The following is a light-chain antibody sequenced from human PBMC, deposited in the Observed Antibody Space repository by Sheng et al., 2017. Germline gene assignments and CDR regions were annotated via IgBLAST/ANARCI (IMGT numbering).Light chain of an antibody. CDR1: QTISIY. Sequence: DIQMTQSPSSLSASVGDRVTITCRASQTISIYLNWYQQKPGKAPKLLIYAASSLQSGVPSRFSGSGSGTDFTLTINSLQPEDFATYYCQQSSSIPITFGPRDQ. J-gene: IGKJ3*01. CDR3: QQSSSIPIT. CDR2: AAS. V-gene: IGKV1-39*01.